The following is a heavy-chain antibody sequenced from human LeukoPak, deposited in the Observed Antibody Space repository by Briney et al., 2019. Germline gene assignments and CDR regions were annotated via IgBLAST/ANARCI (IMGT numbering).Heavy chain of an antibody. V-gene: IGHV4-4*02. D-gene: IGHD3-22*01. CDR3: ARDYYDSSGIPLDY. CDR2: IYHSGST. Sequence: SETLSLTCAVSGGSISSSNWWSWVRQPPGKGLEWIGEIYHSGSTNYNPSLKSRVTISVDKSKNQFSLKLSSVTAADTAVYYCARDYYDSSGIPLDYWGQGTLVTVSS. CDR1: GGSISSSNW. J-gene: IGHJ4*02.